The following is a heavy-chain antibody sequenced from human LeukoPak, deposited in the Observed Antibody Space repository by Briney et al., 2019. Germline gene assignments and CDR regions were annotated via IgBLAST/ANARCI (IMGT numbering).Heavy chain of an antibody. Sequence: SETLSLTCTVSGGXISSYYWSWVRQPPGKGLEWIGYIYYSGNTNYNPSLKSRLTMSADRSRNQFSLNLNSVTAADTAVYYCARINWNYSDYWGQGILVTVSS. V-gene: IGHV4-59*08. CDR1: GGXISSYY. CDR3: ARINWNYSDY. CDR2: IYYSGNT. J-gene: IGHJ4*02. D-gene: IGHD1-1*01.